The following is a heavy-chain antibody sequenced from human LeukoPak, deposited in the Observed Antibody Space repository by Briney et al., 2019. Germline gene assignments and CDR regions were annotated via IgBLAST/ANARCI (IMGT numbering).Heavy chain of an antibody. CDR3: ARASLSRGAVPDY. D-gene: IGHD6-19*01. V-gene: IGHV1-2*04. Sequence: GASVKVSCKASGYTFTGYYMHWVRQAPRQGLEWMGWINPNSGGTNYAQKFQGWVTMTRDTSISTAYMELSRLRSDDTAVYYCARASLSRGAVPDYWGQGTLDTVSS. CDR2: INPNSGGT. J-gene: IGHJ4*02. CDR1: GYTFTGYY.